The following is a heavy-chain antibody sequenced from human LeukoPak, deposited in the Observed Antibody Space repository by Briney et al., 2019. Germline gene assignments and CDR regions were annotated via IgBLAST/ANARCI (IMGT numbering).Heavy chain of an antibody. J-gene: IGHJ4*02. CDR3: ARGGTVRNTIDY. V-gene: IGHV1-46*01. Sequence: ASVTVSCKPSGYTFTTYYMHWVRQAPGQGLEWMGIINPSGGRTSYAQKFQGRVTMTRDTSTSTVYMELSSLRSEDTAMYYCARGGTVRNTIDYWGQGTLVTVSS. CDR2: INPSGGRT. D-gene: IGHD1-14*01. CDR1: GYTFTTYY.